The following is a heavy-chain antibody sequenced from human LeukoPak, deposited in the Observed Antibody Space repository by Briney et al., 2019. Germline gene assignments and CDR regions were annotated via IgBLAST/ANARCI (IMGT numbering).Heavy chain of an antibody. CDR3: ARRGDTVAGQYYFDY. J-gene: IGHJ4*02. V-gene: IGHV5-51*01. D-gene: IGHD6-19*01. CDR1: GYSFTSYW. CDR2: IYPGDSDT. Sequence: GESLKISCKGSGYSFTSYWIGWVRQMPGKGLEWMGIIYPGDSDTRYSPSFQGQVTISADKSISTAYLQWSSLKASDTAMYYCARRGDTVAGQYYFDYWGQGTLVTVSS.